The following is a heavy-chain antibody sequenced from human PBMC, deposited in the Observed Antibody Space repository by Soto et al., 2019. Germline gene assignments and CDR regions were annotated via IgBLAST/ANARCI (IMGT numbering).Heavy chain of an antibody. V-gene: IGHV3-66*01. CDR2: IYSGGST. D-gene: IGHD3-10*01. J-gene: IGHJ3*01. Sequence: GGSLRLSCVVSGFTVSSNYMSWVRQAPGKGLEWVSIIYSGGSTYYADSVKGRFTISRDNSKNTLYLQMNSLRVEDTAMYYCARDRGFNWGQGTMVTVSS. CDR1: GFTVSSNY. CDR3: ARDRGFN.